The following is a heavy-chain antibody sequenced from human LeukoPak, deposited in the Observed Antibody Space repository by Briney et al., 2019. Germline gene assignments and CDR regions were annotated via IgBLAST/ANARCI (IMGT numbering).Heavy chain of an antibody. CDR1: GGTFSTYA. CDR3: ARSRHGSGSSPGVD. CDR2: ILPIFGTP. V-gene: IGHV1-69*13. Sequence: TVKVSCKASGGTFSTYALNWVRQAPGQGLEWMGGILPIFGTPNYAQKFQGRVTINVDETTSTAFMDLSSLRSEDTAVYFCARSRHGSGSSPGVDWGQGTLVTVSS. J-gene: IGHJ4*02. D-gene: IGHD3-10*01.